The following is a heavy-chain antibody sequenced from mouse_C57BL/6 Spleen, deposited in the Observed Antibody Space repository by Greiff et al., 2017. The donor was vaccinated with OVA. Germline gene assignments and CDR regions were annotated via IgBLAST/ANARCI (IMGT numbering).Heavy chain of an antibody. J-gene: IGHJ2*01. CDR2: IDPEDGET. Sequence: VQLQQSGAELVKPGASVKLSCTASGFTIKDYDMHWVKQRTEQGLEWIGRIDPEDGETKYAPKFQGKATITADTSSNTAYLQLSSLTSEDSAVYYCTRVTTGEAEFDDWGQGTTVTVSS. V-gene: IGHV14-2*01. CDR1: GFTIKDYD. D-gene: IGHD1-1*01. CDR3: TRVTTGEAEFDD.